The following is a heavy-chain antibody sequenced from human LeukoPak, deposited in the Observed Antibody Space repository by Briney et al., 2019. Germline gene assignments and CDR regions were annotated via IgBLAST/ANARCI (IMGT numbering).Heavy chain of an antibody. CDR2: ISSSSSYI. V-gene: IGHV3-21*01. Sequence: GGSLRLSCAASGFTFSSYSMNWDRQAPGKGLEWVSSISSSSSYIYYADSVKGRFTISRDNAKNSLYLQMNSLRAEDTAVYYCARDGGSSSNAFDIWGQGTMVTVSS. CDR1: GFTFSSYS. D-gene: IGHD6-13*01. J-gene: IGHJ3*02. CDR3: ARDGGSSSNAFDI.